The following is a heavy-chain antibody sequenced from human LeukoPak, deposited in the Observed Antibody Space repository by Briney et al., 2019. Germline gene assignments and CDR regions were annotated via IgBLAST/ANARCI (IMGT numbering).Heavy chain of an antibody. J-gene: IGHJ4*02. D-gene: IGHD2-2*01. Sequence: SGGSLRLSCAASGIIFSKYGMSWVRQAPGKGLEWVATVLGSGVPTYYAESVQGRFTISRDNSKNTLYLQMNSLRAEDTAVYYGVPAASIPFDYWGQGTLVTVSS. CDR2: VLGSGVPT. CDR3: VPAASIPFDY. V-gene: IGHV3-23*01. CDR1: GIIFSKYG.